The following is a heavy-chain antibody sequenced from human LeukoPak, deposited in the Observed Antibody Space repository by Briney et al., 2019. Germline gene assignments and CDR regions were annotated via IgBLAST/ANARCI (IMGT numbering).Heavy chain of an antibody. CDR3: ARHSRLDKSSLSWADY. J-gene: IGHJ4*02. V-gene: IGHV4-59*08. D-gene: IGHD2-2*03. Sequence: SETLSLICTVSGGSISSSNWNWIRQPPGKGLEWIGYIYYSGSTNYNPSLKSRVTISVDTSKNQFSLKLSSVTAADTAVYYCARHSRLDKSSLSWADYWGQGTLVTVSS. CDR1: GGSISSSN. CDR2: IYYSGST.